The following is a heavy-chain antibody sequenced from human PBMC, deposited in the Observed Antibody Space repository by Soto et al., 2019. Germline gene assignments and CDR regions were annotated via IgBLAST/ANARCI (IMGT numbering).Heavy chain of an antibody. J-gene: IGHJ5*02. D-gene: IGHD6-13*01. CDR2: IDPSDSYT. CDR3: ARRHSSSSAFDP. CDR1: GYTFTSYW. V-gene: IGHV5-10-1*01. Sequence: PGESLKISCKGSGYTFTSYWITWVRQMPGKGLEWMGRIDPSDSYTNYSPSFQGHVTISADKSISTAYLQWSSLKASDTAMYYCARRHSSSSAFDPWGQGTLVTVS.